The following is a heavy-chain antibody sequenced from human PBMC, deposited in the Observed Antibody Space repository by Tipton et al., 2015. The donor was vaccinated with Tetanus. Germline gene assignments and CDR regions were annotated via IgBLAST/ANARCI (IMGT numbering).Heavy chain of an antibody. CDR2: ISYDGNYQ. J-gene: IGHJ4*02. CDR3: RYTISLSAFDY. Sequence: SLRLSCAASGFTFSNSGMHWVRQAPGKGLEWVAIISYDGNYQSYAESVKGRFTISRDNSKSTLFLQMNGLRAEDTAVYYCRYTISLSAFDYWGQGSLVTVSS. V-gene: IGHV3-30*03. D-gene: IGHD6-13*01. CDR1: GFTFSNSG.